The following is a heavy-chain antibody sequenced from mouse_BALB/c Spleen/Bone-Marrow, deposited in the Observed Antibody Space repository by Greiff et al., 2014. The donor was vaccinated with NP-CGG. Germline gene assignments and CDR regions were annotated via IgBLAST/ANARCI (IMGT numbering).Heavy chain of an antibody. CDR1: GFTFSNFG. V-gene: IGHV5-17*02. CDR3: ARLMNMDAMDY. J-gene: IGHJ4*01. Sequence: EVQLVESGGGLVQPGGSRKLSCAASGFTFSNFGMHWVRQAPEKGLEWVAYISSGSSTIYYSDTVKGRFTIARDNPKNTLFLQMTSLRSEDAAIYYCARLMNMDAMDYWGQGTSVTVSS. CDR2: ISSGSSTI. D-gene: IGHD1-1*02.